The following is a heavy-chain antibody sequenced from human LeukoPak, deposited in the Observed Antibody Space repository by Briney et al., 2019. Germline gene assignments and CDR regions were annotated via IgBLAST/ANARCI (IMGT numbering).Heavy chain of an antibody. Sequence: GGSLRLSCAASGITFSDYWMTWVRQAPGKGLEWVANIKQDGSEKYYVDSVKGRFTISRDNAKNSLYLQMNSLRAEDTAVYYCASRGDYDFWSGPRWGYFDYWGQGTLATVSS. CDR1: GITFSDYW. CDR3: ASRGDYDFWSGPRWGYFDY. CDR2: IKQDGSEK. V-gene: IGHV3-7*01. J-gene: IGHJ4*02. D-gene: IGHD3-3*01.